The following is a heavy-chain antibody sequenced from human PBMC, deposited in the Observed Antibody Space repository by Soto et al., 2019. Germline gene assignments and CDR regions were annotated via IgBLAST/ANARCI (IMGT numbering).Heavy chain of an antibody. CDR2: IYHSGST. V-gene: IGHV4-4*02. CDR1: SGSISSSNW. CDR3: ARKLRYFDSNWFAP. J-gene: IGHJ5*02. D-gene: IGHD3-9*01. Sequence: SETLSLTCAVSSGSISSSNWWSWVRQPPGKGLEWIGEIYHSGSTNYNPSLKSRVTISVDKSKNQFSLKLSSVTAADTAVYYCARKLRYFDSNWFAPWGQGTLVTVSS.